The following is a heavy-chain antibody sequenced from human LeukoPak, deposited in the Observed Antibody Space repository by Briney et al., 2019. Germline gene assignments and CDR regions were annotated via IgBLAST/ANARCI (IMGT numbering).Heavy chain of an antibody. Sequence: PSETLSLTCTVSGGSISSSSYYWGWIRQPPGKGLEWIVSIYYSGSTYFNPSLKSRLTISVDTSKNQFSLKLSSVTAADSAVYYCARGGYGDYANVFDIWGQGTMVTVSS. CDR1: GGSISSSSYY. CDR2: IYYSGST. D-gene: IGHD4-17*01. J-gene: IGHJ3*02. V-gene: IGHV4-39*01. CDR3: ARGGYGDYANVFDI.